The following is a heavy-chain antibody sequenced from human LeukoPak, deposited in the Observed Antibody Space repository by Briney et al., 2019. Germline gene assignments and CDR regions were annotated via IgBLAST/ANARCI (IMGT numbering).Heavy chain of an antibody. CDR2: TRNKANSYTT. Sequence: PGGPLRLSCAASGFTFSDHYMDWVRQVPGKGRQWVGRTRNKANSYTTEYAASVKGRFTISRDDSKNSLYLQMNSLKTEDTAVYYCARGENYGYVGFDYWGQGTLVTVSS. V-gene: IGHV3-72*01. D-gene: IGHD5-18*01. CDR3: ARGENYGYVGFDY. J-gene: IGHJ4*01. CDR1: GFTFSDHY.